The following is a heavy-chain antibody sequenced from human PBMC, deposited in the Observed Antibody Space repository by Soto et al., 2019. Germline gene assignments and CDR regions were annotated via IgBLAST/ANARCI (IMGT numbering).Heavy chain of an antibody. CDR3: ARDHQFGNSWSFDY. Sequence: QVQLQESGPGLVNPSGTLSLTCAVSSGSINSDDWWNWVRQPPGKGVEWIGEIYHGGNINYNPSLKNRVTISRDKFKTQFSLEVNSLTATDTAVYYCARDHQFGNSWSFDYWGQGLLVTVSS. V-gene: IGHV4-4*02. D-gene: IGHD6-13*01. CDR1: SGSINSDDW. CDR2: IYHGGNI. J-gene: IGHJ4*02.